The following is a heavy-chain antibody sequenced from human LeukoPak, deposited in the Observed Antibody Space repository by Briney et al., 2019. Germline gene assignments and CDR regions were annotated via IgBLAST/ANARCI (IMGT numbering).Heavy chain of an antibody. D-gene: IGHD1-26*01. CDR1: GFTFSSYG. CDR2: INQDGSEK. CDR3: ARDGIDY. J-gene: IGHJ4*02. Sequence: PGGSLRLSCAASGFTFSSYGMSWVRQAPGKGLEWVANINQDGSEKYYVDSVKGRFTISRDNAKNPVTLQMNSLRAEDTAVYYCARDGIDYWGQGTLVTVSS. V-gene: IGHV3-7*04.